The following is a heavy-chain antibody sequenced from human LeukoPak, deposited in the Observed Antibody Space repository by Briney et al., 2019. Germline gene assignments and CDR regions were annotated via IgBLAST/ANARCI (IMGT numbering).Heavy chain of an antibody. CDR3: AKGDPRFLTPPGG. V-gene: IGHV3-30*02. D-gene: IGHD3-3*01. Sequence: KPGGSLRLSCAASGFTFSSYGMHWVRQAPGKGLEWLAFIRYDGSNKYYADSVKGRFTISRDNSKNTLYLQMNSLRAEDTAVYYCAKGDPRFLTPPGGWGQGTLVTVSS. J-gene: IGHJ4*02. CDR1: GFTFSSYG. CDR2: IRYDGSNK.